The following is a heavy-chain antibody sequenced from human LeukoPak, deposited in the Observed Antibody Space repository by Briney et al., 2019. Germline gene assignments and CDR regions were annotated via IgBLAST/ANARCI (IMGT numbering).Heavy chain of an antibody. Sequence: GGSLRLSCAASGFTLSTYWMSWVRQAPGKGLEWVANIKEDGSEKYYVDSVKGRFTISRDSAKNSLYLQMNSLRVEDTAVYHCARARLAVSGNYFENWGQGTLVTVSS. CDR3: ARARLAVSGNYFEN. CDR1: GFTLSTYW. D-gene: IGHD6-19*01. V-gene: IGHV3-7*04. J-gene: IGHJ4*02. CDR2: IKEDGSEK.